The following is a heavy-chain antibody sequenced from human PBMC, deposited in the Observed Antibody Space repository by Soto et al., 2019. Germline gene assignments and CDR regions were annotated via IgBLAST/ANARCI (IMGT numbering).Heavy chain of an antibody. CDR2: VYYSGSL. CDR1: SDSLTITSHS. J-gene: IGHJ4*02. V-gene: IGHV4-39*02. CDR3: ASENIVGSSTYYFDN. D-gene: IGHD6-13*01. Sequence: SDTLSLTCVVSSDSLTITSHSWGWVRQPPGKGLEWIGNVYYSGSLYYNPSLKGRATISLDTSKNHLTLTLTSVTAADTAVYYCASENIVGSSTYYFDNWGQGALVT.